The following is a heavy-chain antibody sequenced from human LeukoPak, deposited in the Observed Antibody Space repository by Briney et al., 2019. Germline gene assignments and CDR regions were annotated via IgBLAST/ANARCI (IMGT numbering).Heavy chain of an antibody. J-gene: IGHJ4*02. D-gene: IGHD2/OR15-2a*01. CDR2: IYTSGST. CDR1: GGSISSGSYY. Sequence: SQTLSLTCTVSGGSISSGSYYWSWIRQPPGKGLEWIGRIYTSGSTNYNPSLKSRVTISVDTSKNQFSLKLSPLTAADTAVYYCARDSFNLGNPPYFDSSGQGTLVTVSS. CDR3: ARDSFNLGNPPYFDS. V-gene: IGHV4-61*02.